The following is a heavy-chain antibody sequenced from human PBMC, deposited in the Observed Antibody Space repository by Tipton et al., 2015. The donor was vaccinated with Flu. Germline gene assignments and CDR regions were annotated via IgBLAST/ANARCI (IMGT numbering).Heavy chain of an antibody. CDR2: IYTSGST. D-gene: IGHD3-22*01. CDR3: AREGDSSGHDAFDI. CDR1: GGSISSGSYY. Sequence: LRLSCTVSGGSISSGSYYWSWIRQPAGKGLEWIGRIYTSGSTNYNPSLKSRVTISVDTSKNQFSLKLSSVTAADTAVYCCAREGDSSGHDAFDIWGQGTMVTVSS. V-gene: IGHV4-61*02. J-gene: IGHJ3*02.